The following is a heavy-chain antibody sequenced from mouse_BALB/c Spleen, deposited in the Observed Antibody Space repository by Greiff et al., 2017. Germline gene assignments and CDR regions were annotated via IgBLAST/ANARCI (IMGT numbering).Heavy chain of an antibody. D-gene: IGHD2-4*01. CDR2: ISTYYGDA. V-gene: IGHV1S137*01. Sequence: QVQLQQSGAELVRPGVSVKISCKGSGYTFTDYAMHWVKQSHAKSLEWIGVISTYYGDASYNQKFKGKATMTVDKSSSTAYMELARLTSEDSAIYYCARWGITTGAWFAYWGQGTLVTVSA. CDR3: ARWGITTGAWFAY. J-gene: IGHJ3*01. CDR1: GYTFTDYA.